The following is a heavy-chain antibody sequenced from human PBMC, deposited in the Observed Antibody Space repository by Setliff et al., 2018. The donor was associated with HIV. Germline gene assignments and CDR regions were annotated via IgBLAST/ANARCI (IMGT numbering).Heavy chain of an antibody. Sequence: ASVKVSCKASGYTFTDYYIHWVQQVPGKGLEWMGRVDPEDGETTYAEKFQGRITITADTSTDTAYLELSSLRSEDSAFYYCTTPLDSSGYFGSDYFDYWGQGALVTVSS. CDR2: VDPEDGET. J-gene: IGHJ4*02. V-gene: IGHV1-69-2*01. CDR1: GYTFTDYY. D-gene: IGHD3-22*01. CDR3: TTPLDSSGYFGSDYFDY.